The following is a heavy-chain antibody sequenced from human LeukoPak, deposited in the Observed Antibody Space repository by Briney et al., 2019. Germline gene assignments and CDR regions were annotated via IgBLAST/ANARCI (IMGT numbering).Heavy chain of an antibody. J-gene: IGHJ5*02. D-gene: IGHD3-22*01. Sequence: GGSLRLSCTASGFTFGDYAMSWVRQAPGKGLEWVGFIRSKAYGGTTEYAASVKGRFTISRDDSKSIAYLQMISLKTEDTAVYYCTRVVIQFRPTAIDPWGQGTLVTVSS. CDR2: IRSKAYGGTT. CDR3: TRVVIQFRPTAIDP. CDR1: GFTFGDYA. V-gene: IGHV3-49*04.